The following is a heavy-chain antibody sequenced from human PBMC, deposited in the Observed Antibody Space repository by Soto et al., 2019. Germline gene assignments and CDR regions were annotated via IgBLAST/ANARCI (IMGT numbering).Heavy chain of an antibody. Sequence: SETLSLTCTVSGGSISSGGYYWSWIRQHPGKGLEWIGYIYYSGSTYYNPSLKSRVTISVDTSKNQFSLKLSSVTAADTAVYYCARDGGYSYGYYYGMDVWGQGTTVTVSS. CDR1: GGSISSGGYY. CDR3: ARDGGYSYGYYYGMDV. D-gene: IGHD5-18*01. J-gene: IGHJ6*02. CDR2: IYYSGST. V-gene: IGHV4-31*03.